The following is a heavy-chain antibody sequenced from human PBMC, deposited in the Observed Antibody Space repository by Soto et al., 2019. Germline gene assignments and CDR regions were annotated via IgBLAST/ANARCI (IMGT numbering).Heavy chain of an antibody. CDR3: ARRYGASFDY. D-gene: IGHD4-17*01. CDR1: GGSISSFY. Sequence: SETLSLTCTVSGGSISSFYWSWIRQPPGKGLEWIGYIYYSGSTNYNPSLKSRVTMSVDTSKNQFSLKLSSVTAADTAVYYCARRYGASFDYWGQGTLVTAPQ. J-gene: IGHJ4*02. V-gene: IGHV4-59*01. CDR2: IYYSGST.